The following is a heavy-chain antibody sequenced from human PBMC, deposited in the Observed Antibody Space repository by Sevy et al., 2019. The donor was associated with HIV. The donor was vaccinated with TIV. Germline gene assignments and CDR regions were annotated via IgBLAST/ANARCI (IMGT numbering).Heavy chain of an antibody. V-gene: IGHV3-21*01. CDR1: GFTFNIYS. CDR3: ARASQQLVLLREYYFDY. J-gene: IGHJ4*02. D-gene: IGHD6-13*01. CDR2: ISSSSSYI. Sequence: GGSLRLSCAASGFTFNIYSMNWVRQAPGKGLEWVSSISSSSSYIYYADSLKGRFTVSRGNAKNSLYLQMNSLRAEDTAVYYCARASQQLVLLREYYFDYWGQGTLVTVSS.